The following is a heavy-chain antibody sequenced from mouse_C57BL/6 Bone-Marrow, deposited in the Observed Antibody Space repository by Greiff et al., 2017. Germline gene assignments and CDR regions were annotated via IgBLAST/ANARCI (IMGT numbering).Heavy chain of an antibody. CDR2: IYPRSGNT. J-gene: IGHJ4*01. V-gene: IGHV1-81*01. CDR3: AWTVLLYYYAMDY. D-gene: IGHD1-1*01. Sequence: VQLQQSGAELARPGASVKLSCKASGYTFTSYGISWVKQRTGQGLEWIGEIYPRSGNTYSNEKFKGKATLTADKSSSTAYMELRSLTSEDSAVYFCAWTVLLYYYAMDYWGQGTSVTVSS. CDR1: GYTFTSYG.